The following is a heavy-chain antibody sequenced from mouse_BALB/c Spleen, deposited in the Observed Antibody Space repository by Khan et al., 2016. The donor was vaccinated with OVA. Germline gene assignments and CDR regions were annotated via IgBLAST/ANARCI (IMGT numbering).Heavy chain of an antibody. D-gene: IGHD1-1*01. CDR3: ANHGSSSAWFTY. CDR1: GYTFTSYW. Sequence: VPLQESGAELAKPGASVKMSCKASGYTFTSYWMHWVKQRPGQGLEWIGYINPSTDYTEYNEKFKDKATLTADKSSSTAYMQLSSLTSEDSAVYYCANHGSSSAWFTYGGQGNLVAVAA. J-gene: IGHJ3*01. CDR2: INPSTDYT. V-gene: IGHV1-7*01.